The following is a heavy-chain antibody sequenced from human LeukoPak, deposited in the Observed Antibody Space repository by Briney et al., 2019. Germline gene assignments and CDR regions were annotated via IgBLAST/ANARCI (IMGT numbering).Heavy chain of an antibody. CDR1: GFTLSNYA. Sequence: GGSLRLSCAASGFTLSNYAMSWVRQAPGKGLEWVPVVSGSGTTTYYADSVKGRFTISRDNSKNTLYLQMNSLRAEDMAVYYCAKDRRSSGGYGFDYGGRGPLVTASS. J-gene: IGHJ4*02. CDR3: AKDRRSSGGYGFDY. V-gene: IGHV3-23*01. D-gene: IGHD6-19*01. CDR2: VSGSGTTT.